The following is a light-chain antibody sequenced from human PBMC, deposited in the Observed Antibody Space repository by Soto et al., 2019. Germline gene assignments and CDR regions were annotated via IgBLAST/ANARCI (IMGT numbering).Light chain of an antibody. V-gene: IGLV3-21*04. CDR2: YDS. J-gene: IGLJ1*01. CDR1: NIGNKR. Sequence: SYELTQPPSVSVAPEKTATITCGGNNIGNKRVHWYRQKPGQAPVLLISYDSDRPSGIPERFSGSNSENTATLTISRVEAGDEADYYCQVWDIMTDNYVFGGGTKLTVL. CDR3: QVWDIMTDNYV.